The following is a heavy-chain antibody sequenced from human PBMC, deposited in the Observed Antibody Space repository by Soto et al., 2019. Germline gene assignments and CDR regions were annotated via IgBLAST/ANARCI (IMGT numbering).Heavy chain of an antibody. J-gene: IGHJ4*02. D-gene: IGHD6-13*01. CDR3: AREIAAAAPRVDY. Sequence: PGGSLRLSCAASGFTFSSYSMNWVRQAPGKGLEWVSYISSSSSTIYYADSVKGRFTISRDNAKNSLYLQMNSLRAEDTAVYYCAREIAAAAPRVDYWGQGTLVTVSS. CDR1: GFTFSSYS. V-gene: IGHV3-48*01. CDR2: ISSSSSTI.